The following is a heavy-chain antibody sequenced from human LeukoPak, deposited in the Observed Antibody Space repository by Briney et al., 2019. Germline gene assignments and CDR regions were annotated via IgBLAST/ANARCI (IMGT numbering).Heavy chain of an antibody. V-gene: IGHV3-48*03. CDR3: AAAGFDY. CDR2: ISSSGGSI. CDR1: GFTYSGSE. J-gene: IGHJ4*02. Sequence: PGGSVTLSCADSGFTYSGSERNWVHHAPGRGLEWVSGISSSGGSIYYADSVQGRFTISRDNAKKSLHLQMNSLRAEDTAVYYCAAAGFDYWGQGTLVTVSS.